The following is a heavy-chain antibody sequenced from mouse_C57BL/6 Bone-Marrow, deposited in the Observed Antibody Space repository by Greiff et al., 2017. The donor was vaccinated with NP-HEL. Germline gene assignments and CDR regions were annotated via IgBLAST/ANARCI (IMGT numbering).Heavy chain of an antibody. Sequence: QVQLQQSGAELVKPGASVKISCTASGYAFSSYWMNWVKQRPGKGLEWIGQIYPGAGDTNYNGQFKGKATLTADKSSSTAYMQLSSLTSEDSAVYFCARCYGNYFDYWGQGTTLTVSS. D-gene: IGHD2-1*01. CDR2: IYPGAGDT. J-gene: IGHJ2*01. V-gene: IGHV1-80*01. CDR1: GYAFSSYW. CDR3: ARCYGNYFDY.